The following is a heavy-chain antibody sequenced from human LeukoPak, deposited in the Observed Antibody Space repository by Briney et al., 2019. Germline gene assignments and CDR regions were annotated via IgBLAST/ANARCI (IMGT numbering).Heavy chain of an antibody. CDR1: GDSVSSNSAT. V-gene: IGHV6-1*01. Sequence: SQTLALTCAISGDSVSSNSATWIWLRQSPSRGLEWLGRTYYSSKWHNDYGLSVRGRITVNPDTSKNQFSLQLNSVTPEDTAVYYCARAPHGSGCDYWSQGTLVTVSS. CDR3: ARAPHGSGCDY. J-gene: IGHJ4*02. CDR2: TYYSSKWHN. D-gene: IGHD6-19*01.